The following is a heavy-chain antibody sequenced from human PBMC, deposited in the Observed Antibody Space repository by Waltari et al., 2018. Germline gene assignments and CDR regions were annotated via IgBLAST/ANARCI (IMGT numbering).Heavy chain of an antibody. CDR3: ARDGGYYYMDV. V-gene: IGHV1-3*01. J-gene: IGHJ6*03. Sequence: GYTFSNYPIHWVRQAPGQTLEWMGWINGGTGITQYSQKFQARVTFTRDTSANTAYMELNSLISADTAVYYCARDGGYYYMDVWGKGTTVIVSS. D-gene: IGHD3-22*01. CDR1: GYTFSNYP. CDR2: INGGTGIT.